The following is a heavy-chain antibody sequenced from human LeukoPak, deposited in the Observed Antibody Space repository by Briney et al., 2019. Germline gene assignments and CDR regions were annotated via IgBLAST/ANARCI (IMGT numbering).Heavy chain of an antibody. Sequence: GGSLRLSCAASGFTFSSYAMSWVRQAPGKGLEWVSAISGSGGSTYYADSVKGRFTISRDNSKNTLYLQMNSLRAEDTALYYCAKAYYGRAFNYYYGMDVWGQGTTVTVSS. CDR3: AKAYYGRAFNYYYGMDV. D-gene: IGHD1-26*01. CDR2: ISGSGGST. V-gene: IGHV3-23*01. J-gene: IGHJ6*02. CDR1: GFTFSSYA.